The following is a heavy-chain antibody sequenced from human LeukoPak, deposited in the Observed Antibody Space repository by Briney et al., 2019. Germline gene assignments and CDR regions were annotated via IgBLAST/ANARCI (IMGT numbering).Heavy chain of an antibody. V-gene: IGHV4-39*01. D-gene: IGHD1-26*01. CDR2: IYYSGRT. Sequence: SETLSLTCSVSGGSISSTLYYWAWIRQPSGKGLEWLGSIYYSGRTYDNPSLKSRVTMSVDTSRNQFSLKLNSATAADTAVYYCARHRGGSYYYPLGYWGQGHLVTVSS. J-gene: IGHJ4*02. CDR1: GGSISSTLYY. CDR3: ARHRGGSYYYPLGY.